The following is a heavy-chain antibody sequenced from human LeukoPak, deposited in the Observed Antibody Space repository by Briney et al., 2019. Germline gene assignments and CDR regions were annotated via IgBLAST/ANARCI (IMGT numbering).Heavy chain of an antibody. D-gene: IGHD5-12*01. CDR3: ARHWLY. V-gene: IGHV3-66*04. CDR2: IYSGGNT. J-gene: IGHJ4*02. CDR1: GFSVSSNY. Sequence: PGGSLRLSCAASGFSVSSNYMSWVRQAPGKGLEWVSVIYSGGNTDYADSVKGRFTISRGNSKNTLYLQMNSLRAEDTAVYYCARHWLYWGQGTLVTVSS.